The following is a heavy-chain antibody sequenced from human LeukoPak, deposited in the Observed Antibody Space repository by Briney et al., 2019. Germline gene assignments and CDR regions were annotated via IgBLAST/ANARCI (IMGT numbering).Heavy chain of an antibody. D-gene: IGHD3-9*01. V-gene: IGHV4-34*01. Sequence: SETLSLTCAVYGGSFSGYYWSWIRQPPGKGLEWIGEINHSGSTNYNPSLKSRVTISVDTSKNQFSLKLSSVTAADTAVYYCARERRGYDILTGYYMAAHFDYWGQGTLVTVSS. J-gene: IGHJ4*02. CDR2: INHSGST. CDR3: ARERRGYDILTGYYMAAHFDY. CDR1: GGSFSGYY.